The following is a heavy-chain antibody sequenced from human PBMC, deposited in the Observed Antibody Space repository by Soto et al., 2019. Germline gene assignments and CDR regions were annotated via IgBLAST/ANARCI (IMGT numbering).Heavy chain of an antibody. J-gene: IGHJ3*02. CDR1: GFTFSSYG. CDR3: ARADTAMPYGDAFDI. V-gene: IGHV3-33*01. Sequence: PGGSLRLSCAASGFTFSSYGMHWVRQAPGKGLEWVAVIWYDGSNKYYADSVKGRFTISRDNSKNTLYLQMNSLRAEDTAVYYCARADTAMPYGDAFDIWGQGTMVTVSS. D-gene: IGHD5-18*01. CDR2: IWYDGSNK.